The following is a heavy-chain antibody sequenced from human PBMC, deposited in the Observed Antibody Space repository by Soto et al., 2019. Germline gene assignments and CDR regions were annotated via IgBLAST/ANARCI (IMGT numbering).Heavy chain of an antibody. D-gene: IGHD3-22*01. CDR1: GFTFSNYA. V-gene: IGHV3-23*01. Sequence: GGSLRLSCAASGFTFSNYAMNWVRQAPGKGLEWVSVFSGSGATTYYADSVRGRFTISRDNSRNTLYLQMNSLRAEDTAVYYCAKEADYYDSSGYYKYFDYWGQETLFTVSS. CDR2: FSGSGATT. CDR3: AKEADYYDSSGYYKYFDY. J-gene: IGHJ4*02.